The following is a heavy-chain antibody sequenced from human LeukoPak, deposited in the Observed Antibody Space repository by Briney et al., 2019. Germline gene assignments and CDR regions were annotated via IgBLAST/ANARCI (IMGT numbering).Heavy chain of an antibody. V-gene: IGHV1-2*02. CDR1: GYTFTGYY. CDR3: ARDLWFGESPTFFYYYYYGMDV. Sequence: ASVKVSCKASGYTFTGYYMHWVRQAPGQGLEWMGWINPNSGGTNYAQKFQGRVTMTRNTSISTAYMELSRLRSDDTAVYYCARDLWFGESPTFFYYYYYGMDVWGQGTTVTVYS. D-gene: IGHD3-10*01. J-gene: IGHJ6*02. CDR2: INPNSGGT.